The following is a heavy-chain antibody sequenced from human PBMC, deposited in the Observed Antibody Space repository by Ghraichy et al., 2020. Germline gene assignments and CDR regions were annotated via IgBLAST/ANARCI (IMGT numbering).Heavy chain of an antibody. Sequence: SVKVSCKASGGTFSSYAISWVRQAPGQGLEWMGGIIPIFGTASYAQKFQGRVTITADESTSTAYMKLSSLRSEDTAGYYCARIATTSPLDYWGQGTLVTVSS. CDR2: IIPIFGTA. CDR3: ARIATTSPLDY. CDR1: GGTFSSYA. D-gene: IGHD5-24*01. V-gene: IGHV1-69*13. J-gene: IGHJ4*02.